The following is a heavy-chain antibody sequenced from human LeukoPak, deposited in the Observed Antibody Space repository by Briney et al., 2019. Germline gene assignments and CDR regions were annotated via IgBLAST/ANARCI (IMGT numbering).Heavy chain of an antibody. D-gene: IGHD4-23*01. CDR3: ARDQLLGGNSYYYYYGMDV. V-gene: IGHV1-2*02. J-gene: IGHJ6*02. CDR1: GYTFTGYY. Sequence: GASVKVSCKASGYTFTGYYMHWVRQAPGQGLEWMGWINPNSGGTNYAQKFQGRVTMTRDTSISTAYMELSRLRSDDTAVYYCARDQLLGGNSYYYYYGMDVWGQGTTVTVSS. CDR2: INPNSGGT.